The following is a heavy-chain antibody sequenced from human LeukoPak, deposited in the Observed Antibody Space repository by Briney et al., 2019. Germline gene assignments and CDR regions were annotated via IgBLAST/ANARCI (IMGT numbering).Heavy chain of an antibody. CDR3: ARDQSGTGEGDWFDP. V-gene: IGHV1-46*01. D-gene: IGHD1-26*01. CDR1: GYTFTSYY. CDR2: INPSGGST. J-gene: IGHJ5*02. Sequence: APVKVSCKASGYTFTSYYMHWVRQAPGQGLEWMGIINPSGGSTSGAQKFQGRVTMTRDTSTSTVYMELSSLRPEDTAVYYCARDQSGTGEGDWFDPWGQGTLVTVSS.